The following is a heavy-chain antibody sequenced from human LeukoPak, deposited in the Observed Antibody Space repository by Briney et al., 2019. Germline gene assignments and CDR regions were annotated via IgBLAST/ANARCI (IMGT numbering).Heavy chain of an antibody. CDR3: ARAKFDSSRYYYRGFDI. D-gene: IGHD3-22*01. CDR2: ISYDGSNK. J-gene: IGHJ3*02. V-gene: IGHV3-30*04. CDR1: GFTFSSYA. Sequence: GGSLRLSCAASGFTFSSYAMHWVRQAPGKGLEWVAVISYDGSNKYYADSVKGRFTISRDNSKNTQYLQMNSLRAEDTAVYYCARAKFDSSRYYYRGFDIWGQGTMVTVSS.